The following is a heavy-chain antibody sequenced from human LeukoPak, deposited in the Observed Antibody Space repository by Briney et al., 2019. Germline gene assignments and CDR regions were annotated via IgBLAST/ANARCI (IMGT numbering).Heavy chain of an antibody. Sequence: SVKVSCKASGGTFSRYAISWVRLAPGQGLEWMGGITPIFGTANYAQKFQGRVTITADESTRTAYMELRSLKSEDTAVYYCARDAAIYDSGAYYYLWWGQGTLVTVSS. J-gene: IGHJ4*02. CDR1: GGTFSRYA. CDR2: ITPIFGTA. V-gene: IGHV1-69*01. CDR3: ARDAAIYDSGAYYYLW. D-gene: IGHD3-22*01.